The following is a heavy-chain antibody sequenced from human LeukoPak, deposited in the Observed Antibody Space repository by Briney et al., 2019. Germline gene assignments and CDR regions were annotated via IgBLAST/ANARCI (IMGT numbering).Heavy chain of an antibody. V-gene: IGHV4-59*01. CDR2: IYYSGST. CDR3: ARGPKLYYDFWSGYPGWNYYYYGMDV. J-gene: IGHJ6*02. CDR1: GGSISSYY. Sequence: SETLSLTCTVSGGSISSYYWSWIRQPPGKGLEWIGYIYYSGSTNYNPSLKSRVTISVDTSKNQFSLKLSSVTAADTAVYCCARGPKLYYDFWSGYPGWNYYYYGMDVWGQGTTVTVSS. D-gene: IGHD3-3*01.